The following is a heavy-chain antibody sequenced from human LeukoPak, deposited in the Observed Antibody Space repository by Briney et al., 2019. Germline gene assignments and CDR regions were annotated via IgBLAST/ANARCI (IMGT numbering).Heavy chain of an antibody. CDR2: ISGSDGST. D-gene: IGHD3-10*01. V-gene: IGHV3-23*01. Sequence: GGSLRLSCAASGFTFSSYAMSWVRQAPGKGLEWVSAISGSDGSTYYADSVKGRFTISRDNSKNTLYLQMNSLRAEDTAIYYCAKARFGEWFWDYWGREPWSPSPQ. CDR3: AKARFGEWFWDY. J-gene: IGHJ4*02. CDR1: GFTFSSYA.